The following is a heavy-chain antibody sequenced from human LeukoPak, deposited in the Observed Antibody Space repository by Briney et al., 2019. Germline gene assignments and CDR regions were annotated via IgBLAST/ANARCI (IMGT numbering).Heavy chain of an antibody. CDR1: GGSISSSSYY. D-gene: IGHD3-22*01. J-gene: IGHJ3*02. CDR2: IYYSGST. CDR3: ARSPYYYDSSGYYFDSSNAFDI. Sequence: SETLSLTCTVSGGSISSSSYYRGWIRQPPGKGLEWIGSIYYSGSTNYNPSLKSQVTISVDTSKNQFSLKLSSVTAVDTAVYYCARSPYYYDSSGYYFDSSNAFDIWGQGTMVTVSS. V-gene: IGHV4-39*07.